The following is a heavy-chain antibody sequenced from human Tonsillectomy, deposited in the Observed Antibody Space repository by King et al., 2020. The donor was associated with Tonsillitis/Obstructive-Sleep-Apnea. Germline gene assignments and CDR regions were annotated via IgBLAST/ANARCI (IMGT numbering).Heavy chain of an antibody. V-gene: IGHV3-23*04. D-gene: IGHD3-22*01. CDR3: AKEPPITMIVVVRTRDVDY. CDR1: GFTFSSYA. J-gene: IGHJ4*02. Sequence: VQLVESGGGLVQPGGSLRLSCAASGFTFSSYAMSWVRQAPGKGLEWVSAISGSGGSSYYADSVKGRFTISRDNSKNTLYLQMNSLRAEDTAVYYCAKEPPITMIVVVRTRDVDYWGQGTLVTVSS. CDR2: ISGSGGSS.